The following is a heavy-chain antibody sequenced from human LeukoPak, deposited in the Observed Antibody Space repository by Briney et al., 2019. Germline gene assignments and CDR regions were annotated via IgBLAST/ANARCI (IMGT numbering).Heavy chain of an antibody. CDR1: GGSFSGYY. CDR3: ATSLYSSGWYDY. Sequence: SETLSLTCAVYGGSFSGYYWSWIRQPPGKGLEWIGEINHSGSTNYNPSHKSRVTISVDTSKNQFSLKLSSVTAADTAVYYCATSLYSSGWYDYWGQGTLVTVSS. J-gene: IGHJ4*02. D-gene: IGHD6-19*01. CDR2: INHSGST. V-gene: IGHV4-34*01.